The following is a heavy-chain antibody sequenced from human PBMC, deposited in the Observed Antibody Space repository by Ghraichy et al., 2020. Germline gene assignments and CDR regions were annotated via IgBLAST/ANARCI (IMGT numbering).Heavy chain of an antibody. CDR3: AKDLWFGEVGLDP. CDR1: GFSFSSNV. Sequence: GGSLRLSCAASGFSFSSNVMSWVRQAPGKGPEWVSSIDGSGLSKYYADSVKGRFIISRDNSENMSYLQMNDLRVEDTARYYCAKDLWFGEVGLDPWGQGVVVTVSP. V-gene: IGHV3-23*05. CDR2: IDGSGLSK. D-gene: IGHD3-10*01. J-gene: IGHJ5*02.